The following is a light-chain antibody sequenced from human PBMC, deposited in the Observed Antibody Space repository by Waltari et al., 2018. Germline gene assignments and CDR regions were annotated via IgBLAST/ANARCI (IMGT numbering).Light chain of an antibody. V-gene: IGLV2-14*01. J-gene: IGLJ3*02. Sequence: QSALTQPASVSGSPGQSITISCSGTSSYVGCLNDVAWYQQNPGKATKLMISNVNKRLSGVSKRFSGSKSGNTASLTISGLQAEDEADYYCSSYTTDSTWVFGGGTKLTVL. CDR1: SSYVGCLND. CDR2: NVN. CDR3: SSYTTDSTWV.